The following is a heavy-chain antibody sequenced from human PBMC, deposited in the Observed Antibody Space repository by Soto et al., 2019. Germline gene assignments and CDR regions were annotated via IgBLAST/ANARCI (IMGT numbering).Heavy chain of an antibody. CDR2: INQDGSEK. CDR1: ESTVSRDW. J-gene: IGHJ4*02. CDR3: SGGVGDAF. Sequence: EVHLVESGGGLVQTGGSLRLSCAIFESTVSRDWMNWVRQAPGKGLEWVAHINQDGSEKYYVDSVKGRFTISRDNAKKSLYRQMNSLRPADTDMYYCSGGVGDAFWGQGTLVTVSS. D-gene: IGHD1-26*01. V-gene: IGHV3-7*04.